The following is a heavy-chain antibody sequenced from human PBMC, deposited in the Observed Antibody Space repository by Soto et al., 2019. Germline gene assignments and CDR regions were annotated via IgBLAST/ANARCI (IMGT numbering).Heavy chain of an antibody. CDR2: IKSKNDGGTT. V-gene: IGHV3-15*01. Sequence: GGSLRLSCAASGFTFSNAWMSWVRQAPEKGLEWVGRIKSKNDGGTTDYAAPVKGRFTISRDDSKNTLYLQMNRLKTEDTAVYYCTTGYGSGSYGAWFDPWGQGTLVTVSS. CDR1: GFTFSNAW. D-gene: IGHD3-10*01. J-gene: IGHJ5*02. CDR3: TTGYGSGSYGAWFDP.